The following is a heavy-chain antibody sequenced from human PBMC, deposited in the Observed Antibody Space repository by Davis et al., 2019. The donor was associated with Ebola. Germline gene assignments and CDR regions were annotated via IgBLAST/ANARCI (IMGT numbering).Heavy chain of an antibody. J-gene: IGHJ4*02. D-gene: IGHD6-19*01. CDR3: ARYIAVAGTRGYFDY. Sequence: PGGSLRLSCAASGFTFSSYEMNWVRQAPGKGLEWVSYISSSGSTIYYADSVKGRFTISRDNAKNSLYLQMNSLRAEDTAVYYCARYIAVAGTRGYFDYWGQGTLVTVSS. CDR1: GFTFSSYE. CDR2: ISSSGSTI. V-gene: IGHV3-48*03.